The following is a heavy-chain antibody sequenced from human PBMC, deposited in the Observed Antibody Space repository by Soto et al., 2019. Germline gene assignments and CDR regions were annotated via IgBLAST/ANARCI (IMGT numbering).Heavy chain of an antibody. J-gene: IGHJ6*02. D-gene: IGHD6-19*01. Sequence: LSETLSLTCTVSGGSISSYYWSWIRQPAGKGLEWIGRIYTSGSTNYNPSLKSRVTMSVDTSKNQFSLKLSSVTAADTAVYYCAREYSSGWYPAPYYYYGMDVWGQGTTVTVSS. CDR2: IYTSGST. V-gene: IGHV4-4*07. CDR3: AREYSSGWYPAPYYYYGMDV. CDR1: GGSISSYY.